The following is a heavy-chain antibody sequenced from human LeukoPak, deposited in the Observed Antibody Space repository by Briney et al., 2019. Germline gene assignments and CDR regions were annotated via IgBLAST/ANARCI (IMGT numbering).Heavy chain of an antibody. J-gene: IGHJ4*02. V-gene: IGHV1-69*06. CDR3: ARNYYDSSGPTHY. CDR1: GGTFSSYA. Sequence: ASVKVSCKASGGTFSSYAISWVRQAPGQGLEWMGRIIPIFGTANYAQKFQGRVTITADKSTSTAYMELSSLRSEDTAVYYCARNYYDSSGPTHYWGQGTLVTVPS. CDR2: IIPIFGTA. D-gene: IGHD3-22*01.